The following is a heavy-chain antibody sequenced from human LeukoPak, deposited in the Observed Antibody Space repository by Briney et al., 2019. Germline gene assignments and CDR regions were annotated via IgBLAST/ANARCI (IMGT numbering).Heavy chain of an antibody. J-gene: IGHJ4*02. Sequence: PSETLSLTCAVYGGSFSGYYWSWIRQPPGKGLEWIGEINHSGSTNYNPSLKSRVTISVDTSKNQFSLKLSSVTAADTAVYYCAREVPRPLALFDYWGQGTLVTVSS. V-gene: IGHV4-34*01. CDR2: INHSGST. CDR1: GGSFSGYY. CDR3: AREVPRPLALFDY. D-gene: IGHD2-2*01.